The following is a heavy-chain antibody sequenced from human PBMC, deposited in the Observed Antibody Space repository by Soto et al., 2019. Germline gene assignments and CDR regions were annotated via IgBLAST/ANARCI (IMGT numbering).Heavy chain of an antibody. D-gene: IGHD6-13*01. CDR3: AKERDWGSRWGGTLVL. CDR2: ISGSGGST. J-gene: IGHJ4*02. CDR1: GFTFSSYA. V-gene: IGHV3-23*01. Sequence: EVQLLESGGGLVQPGGSLRLSCAASGFTFSSYAMSWVRQAPGKGLEWVSAISGSGGSTYYADSVKGRFTISRDNSKNTLYLQMNSLRAEDTAVYYCAKERDWGSRWGGTLVLWGQGTLVTVSS.